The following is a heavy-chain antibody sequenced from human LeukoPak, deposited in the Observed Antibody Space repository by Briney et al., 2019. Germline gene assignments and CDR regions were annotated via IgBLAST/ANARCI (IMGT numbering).Heavy chain of an antibody. J-gene: IGHJ4*02. D-gene: IGHD6-19*01. CDR3: AKRYSSGWYYLDY. V-gene: IGHV3-30*18. Sequence: GGSLRLSRAASGFTFNSYGMHWVRQAPGKGLEWVAVISYDETDKYYADSVKGRFTVSRDNSKNTLYLQMNSLRAEDTAVYYCAKRYSSGWYYLDYWGQGTLVTVSS. CDR2: ISYDETDK. CDR1: GFTFNSYG.